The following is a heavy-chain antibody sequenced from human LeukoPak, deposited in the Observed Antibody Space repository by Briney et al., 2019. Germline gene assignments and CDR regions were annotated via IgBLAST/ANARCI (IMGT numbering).Heavy chain of an antibody. CDR3: ARDMVPAAIDVVRFDP. D-gene: IGHD2-2*02. CDR1: RGTFSSYT. J-gene: IGHJ5*02. V-gene: IGHV1-69*04. Sequence: SSVKVSCKASRGTFSSYTISWVRQAPGQGLEWMGRIIPILGIANYAQKFQGRVTITADKSTSTAYMELSSLRSEDTAVYYCARDMVPAAIDVVRFDPWGQGTLVTVSS. CDR2: IIPILGIA.